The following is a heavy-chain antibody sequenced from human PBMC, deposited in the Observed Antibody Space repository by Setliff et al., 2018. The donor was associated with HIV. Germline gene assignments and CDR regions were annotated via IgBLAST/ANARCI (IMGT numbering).Heavy chain of an antibody. CDR3: ARLIHTGLLYFDF. CDR2: IYYRGST. V-gene: IGHV4-39*07. CDR1: GGSISSSSYY. J-gene: IGHJ4*02. D-gene: IGHD2-8*02. Sequence: SETLSLTCTVSGGSISSSSYYWGWIRQPPGKGLEWIGSIYYRGSTNYNPSLKSRVTMSLDTSRDQFSLNLRSVTAADTAVYFCARLIHTGLLYFDFWGLGTLVTVSS.